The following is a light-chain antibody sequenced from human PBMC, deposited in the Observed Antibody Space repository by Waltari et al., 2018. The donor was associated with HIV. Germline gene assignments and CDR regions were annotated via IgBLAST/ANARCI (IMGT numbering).Light chain of an antibody. CDR1: NIGNRD. V-gene: IGLV3-21*01. J-gene: IGLJ1*01. Sequence: SYVLTHPPSISVAPGKTAKITCAVTNIGNRDVRWYQQNPGQAHILLIFDDDDRPSGIPERFSGSNSDNTATLTINRVEVGDEGDYYCQVWDSGSDHVFGSGTTVTVL. CDR2: DDD. CDR3: QVWDSGSDHV.